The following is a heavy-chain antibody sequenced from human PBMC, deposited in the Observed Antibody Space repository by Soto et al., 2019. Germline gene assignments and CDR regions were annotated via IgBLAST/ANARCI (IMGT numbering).Heavy chain of an antibody. CDR3: VRDGTKTLRDWFDP. V-gene: IGHV4-4*07. J-gene: IGHJ5*02. Sequence: QVQRQESGPGLVKPSETLSLTCTVSGASISGFYWSWIRKSAGKGLEWIGRIYATGTTDYNPSLKSRVMMSVDTSKKQFSLKLRSVTAADTAVYYCVRDGTKTLRDWFDPWGQGISVTVSS. CDR1: GASISGFY. CDR2: IYATGTT. D-gene: IGHD1-1*01.